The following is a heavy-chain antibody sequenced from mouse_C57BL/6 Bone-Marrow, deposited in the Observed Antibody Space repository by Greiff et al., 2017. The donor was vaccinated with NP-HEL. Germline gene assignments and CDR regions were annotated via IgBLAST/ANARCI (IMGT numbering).Heavy chain of an antibody. D-gene: IGHD1-1*01. V-gene: IGHV5-4*01. CDR1: GFTFSSYA. CDR3: ARDLITTAVFDY. J-gene: IGHJ2*01. CDR2: ISDGGSYT. Sequence: EVHLVESGGGLVKPGGSLKLSCAASGFTFSSYAMSWVRQTPEKRLEWVATISDGGSYTYYPDNVKGRFTISRDNAKNNLYLQMSHLKSEDTAMYYCARDLITTAVFDYWGQGTTLTVSS.